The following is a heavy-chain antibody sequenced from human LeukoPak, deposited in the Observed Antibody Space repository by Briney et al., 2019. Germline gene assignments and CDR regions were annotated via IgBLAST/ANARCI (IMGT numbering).Heavy chain of an antibody. D-gene: IGHD1-1*01. Sequence: GGSLRLSCAASGFTFSSYSMNWVRQAPGKGLEWVSYIFTSSSTIYYADSVKGRFTISRDNAKNSLYLQMSSLRAEDTAVYYCARDGTTDYYYGMDVWGHGTTVTVSS. CDR1: GFTFSSYS. CDR2: IFTSSSTI. V-gene: IGHV3-48*01. CDR3: ARDGTTDYYYGMDV. J-gene: IGHJ6*02.